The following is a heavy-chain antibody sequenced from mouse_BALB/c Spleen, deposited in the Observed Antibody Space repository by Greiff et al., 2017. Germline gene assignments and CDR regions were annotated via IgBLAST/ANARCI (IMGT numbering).Heavy chain of an antibody. J-gene: IGHJ3*01. CDR1: GYTFTSYT. CDR2: INPSSGYT. CDR3: ARSARETWFAD. Sequence: QVQLQQSGAELARPGASVKMSCKASGYTFTSYTMHWVKQRPGQGLEWIGYINPSSGYTNYNHKFKDKATLTADKSSSTAYMQLSSLTSEDYAVYYCARSARETWFADWGQGTLVTVSA. V-gene: IGHV1-4*01.